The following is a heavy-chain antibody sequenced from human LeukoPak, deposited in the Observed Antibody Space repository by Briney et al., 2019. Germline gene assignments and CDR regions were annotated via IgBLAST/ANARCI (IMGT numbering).Heavy chain of an antibody. Sequence: GGSLRLSCAASGLTFRSYWMTWVRQAPGKGLEWVANIKEDGSGKYYVDSVKGRFTISRDNAKNSLYLQMNSLRAEDTAIYYCVRDGCSGWCHDSWGQGTLVTVSS. CDR2: IKEDGSGK. D-gene: IGHD6-19*01. CDR1: GLTFRSYW. J-gene: IGHJ4*02. CDR3: VRDGCSGWCHDS. V-gene: IGHV3-7*01.